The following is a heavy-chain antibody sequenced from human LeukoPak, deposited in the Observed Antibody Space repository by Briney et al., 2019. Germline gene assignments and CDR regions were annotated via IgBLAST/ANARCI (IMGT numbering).Heavy chain of an antibody. Sequence: GGSLRLSCAASGFTFSSYAMSWVRQAPGKGLEWVSGISWNSGSIGYADSVKGRFTISRDNAKNSLYLQMNSLRAEDTALYYCAKTRSSWSSFDYWGQGTLVTVSS. CDR1: GFTFSSYA. J-gene: IGHJ4*02. CDR3: AKTRSSWSSFDY. CDR2: ISWNSGSI. V-gene: IGHV3-9*01. D-gene: IGHD6-13*01.